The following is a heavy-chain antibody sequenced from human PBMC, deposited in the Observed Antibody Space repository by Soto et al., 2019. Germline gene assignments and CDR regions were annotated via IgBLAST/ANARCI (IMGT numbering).Heavy chain of an antibody. V-gene: IGHV3-11*01. J-gene: IGHJ4*02. CDR1: GFTFSDYY. CDR3: ARERLGPSTDGYNRPGDYLH. CDR2: ISSSGSTI. D-gene: IGHD5-12*01. Sequence: GGSLRLSCAASGFTFSDYYMSWIRQAPGKGLEWVSYISSSGSTIYYADSVKGRFTISRDNAKNSLYLQMNSLRAEDTAVDYCARERLGPSTDGYNRPGDYLHWGQGTLVTVSS.